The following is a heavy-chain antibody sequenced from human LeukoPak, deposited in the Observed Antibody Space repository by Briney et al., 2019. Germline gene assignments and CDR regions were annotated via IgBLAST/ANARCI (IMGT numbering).Heavy chain of an antibody. CDR1: GYTFTSHG. CDR3: ARAFVWGSYRYRYSAFDY. CDR2: INAYNGNT. D-gene: IGHD3-16*02. Sequence: ASVKVSCKASGYTFTSHGISWVRQAPGQGLEWMGWINAYNGNTNSAQKVQGRLTMTIDTSTSTAYMELRSLRADDTAMYYCARAFVWGSYRYRYSAFDYWGQGTLVAVSS. V-gene: IGHV1-18*01. J-gene: IGHJ4*02.